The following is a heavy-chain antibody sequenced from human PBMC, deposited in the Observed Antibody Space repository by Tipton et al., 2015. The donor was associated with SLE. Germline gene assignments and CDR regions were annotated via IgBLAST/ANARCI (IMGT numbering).Heavy chain of an antibody. D-gene: IGHD3-16*01. CDR3: ARLGEWEVGMDV. V-gene: IGHV4-39*07. J-gene: IGHJ6*02. CDR2: IYYSGST. CDR1: GGSISSSSYY. Sequence: TLSLTCTVSGGSISSSSYYWGWIRQPPGKGLEWIGSIYYSGSTYYNPSLKSRVTISVDTSKNQFSLKLSSVTAADTAVYYCARLGEWEVGMDVWGQGTTVTVSS.